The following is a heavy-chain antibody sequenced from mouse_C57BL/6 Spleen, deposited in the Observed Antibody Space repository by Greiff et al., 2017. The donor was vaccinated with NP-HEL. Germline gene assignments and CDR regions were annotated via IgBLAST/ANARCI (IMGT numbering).Heavy chain of an antibody. Sequence: QVQLQQSGAELVRPGASVKLSCKASGYTFTDYYINWVKQRPGQGLEWIARIYPGSGNTYYNEKFKGKATLTAEKSSSTAYMQLSSLTSEDSAVYFCARWGSSYYAMDYWGQGTSVTVSS. CDR2: IYPGSGNT. CDR1: GYTFTDYY. V-gene: IGHV1-76*01. CDR3: ARWGSSYYAMDY. J-gene: IGHJ4*01. D-gene: IGHD1-1*01.